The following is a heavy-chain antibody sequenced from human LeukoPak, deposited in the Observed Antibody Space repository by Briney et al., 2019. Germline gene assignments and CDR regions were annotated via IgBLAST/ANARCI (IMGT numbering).Heavy chain of an antibody. CDR2: ISNSDNTI. CDR1: GFTFSAYT. CDR3: AREYMEDAFDI. Sequence: GGSLRLSCATSGFTFSAYTMSWIRQAPGKGLEWLSYISNSDNTIYNADSVKGRFTISRDNAKNSLYLQMNSLRAEDTAVYYCAREYMEDAFDIWGQGTMVTVSS. D-gene: IGHD3-10*01. J-gene: IGHJ3*02. V-gene: IGHV3-11*04.